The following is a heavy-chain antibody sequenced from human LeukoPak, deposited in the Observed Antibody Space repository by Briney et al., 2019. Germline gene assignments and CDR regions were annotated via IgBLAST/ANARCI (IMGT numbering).Heavy chain of an antibody. J-gene: IGHJ4*02. CDR2: IYPGDSDT. CDR3: ARIYSSPGNYFDY. V-gene: IGHV5-51*01. CDR1: GYSFSNYW. Sequence: GESLQISCKGSGYSFSNYWIGWVRQMPGKGLEWMGIIYPGDSDTRYSPSFQGQVTISADKSISTAYLQWSSLKASDTAMYYCARIYSSPGNYFDYWGQGTLVTVSS. D-gene: IGHD6-13*01.